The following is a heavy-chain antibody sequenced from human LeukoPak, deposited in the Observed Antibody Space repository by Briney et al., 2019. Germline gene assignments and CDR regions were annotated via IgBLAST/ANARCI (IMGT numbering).Heavy chain of an antibody. D-gene: IGHD2-2*01. J-gene: IGHJ4*02. CDR3: ARDHAYRADY. CDR2: INQDESKK. Sequence: GGSLRLSCAASGFTFSNDWMCWVRQAPGKGREWVANINQDESKKYYADSVKGRFTISRDNAKNSLYLQMSSLTAEDTAIYYCARDHAYRADYWGQGPLVTVSS. V-gene: IGHV3-7*01. CDR1: GFTFSNDW.